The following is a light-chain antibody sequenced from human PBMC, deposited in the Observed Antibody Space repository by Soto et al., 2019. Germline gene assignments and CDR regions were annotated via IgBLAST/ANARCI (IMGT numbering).Light chain of an antibody. CDR1: SSDVGGYNY. V-gene: IGLV2-11*01. CDR3: CSYAGSYSVV. CDR2: DVS. Sequence: QSALTQPRSVSGSPGQSVTISCTGTSSDVGGYNYGSWYQQHPGKAPKLMIYDVSKRPAGVPDRFSGSKSGTAASLTISRLQAEDEADYYCCSYAGSYSVVFGGGTKVTVL. J-gene: IGLJ2*01.